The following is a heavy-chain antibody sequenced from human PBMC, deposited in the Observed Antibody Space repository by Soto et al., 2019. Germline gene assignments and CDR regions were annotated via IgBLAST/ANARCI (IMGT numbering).Heavy chain of an antibody. Sequence: QVQLQESGPGLLKPSETLSLTCTVSGVSISRDYWSWIRQSAGKGLEWVGRISINGNTNYNPSLKSRVTMSVDRSKNQFSLKLTSVPAADTAVYYCARTGLPDVKGAFDIWGQGTVVTVSP. CDR1: GVSISRDY. J-gene: IGHJ3*02. CDR3: ARTGLPDVKGAFDI. V-gene: IGHV4-4*07. CDR2: ISINGNT.